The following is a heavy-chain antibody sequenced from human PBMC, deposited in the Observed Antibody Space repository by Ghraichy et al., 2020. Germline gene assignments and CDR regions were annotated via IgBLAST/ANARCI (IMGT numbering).Heavy chain of an antibody. CDR2: IYIPGST. D-gene: IGHD2-8*02. CDR3: ARGVHWWGIDY. Sequence: GGSLRLSCAASGFTVSSNYMTWVRQAPGKGLEWVSVIYIPGSTFYADSVKGRFTLSRDNSKNTLYLQMSSLKAEDTAVYYCARGVHWWGIDYWGQGTPVTVSS. J-gene: IGHJ4*02. V-gene: IGHV3-66*02. CDR1: GFTVSSNY.